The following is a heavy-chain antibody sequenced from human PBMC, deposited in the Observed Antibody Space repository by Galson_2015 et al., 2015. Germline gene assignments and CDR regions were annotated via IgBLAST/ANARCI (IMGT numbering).Heavy chain of an antibody. V-gene: IGHV3-30-3*01. Sequence: SLRLSCAASGFTFSTYAMHWVRQAPGKGLEWVSIISHGENINHYADSVKGRFTISRDNSKNTLFLQMDSLRPDDSAMYFCARVPVTYGDYPNFFDYWGQGALVTVSS. J-gene: IGHJ4*02. CDR3: ARVPVTYGDYPNFFDY. D-gene: IGHD4-17*01. CDR1: GFTFSTYA. CDR2: ISHGENIN.